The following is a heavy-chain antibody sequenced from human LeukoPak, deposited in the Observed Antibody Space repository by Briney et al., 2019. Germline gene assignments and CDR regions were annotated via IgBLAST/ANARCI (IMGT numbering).Heavy chain of an antibody. J-gene: IGHJ3*02. V-gene: IGHV4-28*01. CDR1: GYSISSSNW. Sequence: SETLSLTCAVSGYSISSSNWRGWIRQPPGKGLEWIGYIYYSGSTYYNPSLKSRVTMSVDTSKNQFSLKLSSVTAVDTAVYYCPRNLDCGGDCFNDAFDIWGRGTMVTVSS. CDR2: IYYSGST. D-gene: IGHD2-21*01. CDR3: PRNLDCGGDCFNDAFDI.